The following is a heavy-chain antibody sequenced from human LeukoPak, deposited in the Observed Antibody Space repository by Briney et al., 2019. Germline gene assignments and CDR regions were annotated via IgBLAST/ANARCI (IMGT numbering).Heavy chain of an antibody. J-gene: IGHJ4*02. CDR2: IKQDGSEK. D-gene: IGHD3-10*01. Sequence: GGSLRLSCAASGFTFSSYAMSWVRQAPGKGLEWVANIKQDGSEKYYVDSVKGRFTISRDNAKNSLYLQMNSLRAEDTAVYYCARGRSTMLLWFGEPGYYFDYWGQGTLVTVSS. CDR3: ARGRSTMLLWFGEPGYYFDY. V-gene: IGHV3-7*01. CDR1: GFTFSSYA.